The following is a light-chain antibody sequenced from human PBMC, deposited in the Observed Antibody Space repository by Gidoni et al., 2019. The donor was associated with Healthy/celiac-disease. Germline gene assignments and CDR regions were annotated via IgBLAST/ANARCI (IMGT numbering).Light chain of an antibody. CDR2: LGS. CDR1: QSLLHRNGYNY. V-gene: IGKV2-28*01. J-gene: IGKJ5*01. Sequence: DIVMTQSPLSLPVTPGEPASISCRSSQSLLHRNGYNYLDWYLQKPGQSPQLLIYLGSNRASGVPDRFSGCGSGTDFTLKISRVEAEDVGVYYCMQALQTPITFGQGTRLEIK. CDR3: MQALQTPIT.